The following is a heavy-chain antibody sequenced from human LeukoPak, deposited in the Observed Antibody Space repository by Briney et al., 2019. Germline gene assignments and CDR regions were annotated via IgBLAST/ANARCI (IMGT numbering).Heavy chain of an antibody. CDR3: ARTQISYYYYGMDA. CDR1: GFSLSGYW. J-gene: IGHJ6*02. CDR2: NNGDGSTT. V-gene: IGHV3-74*01. Sequence: GGSLRLSCVASGFSLSGYWMYWVRQAPGKGLMYISRNNGDGSTTNYADVVKGRFTMSRDNVKNTLYLQMNSLRVEDTAVYYCARTQISYYYYGMDAWGQGTTVTVSS.